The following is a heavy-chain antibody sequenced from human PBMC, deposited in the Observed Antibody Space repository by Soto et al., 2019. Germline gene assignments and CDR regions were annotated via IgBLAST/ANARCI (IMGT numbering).Heavy chain of an antibody. D-gene: IGHD3-10*01. V-gene: IGHV1-8*01. CDR1: GYTFTSYD. J-gene: IGHJ4*02. Sequence: QVQLVQSGAEVKKPGASVKVSCKASGYTFTSYDINWVRQATGQGLEWMGWMNPNSGNTGYAQKFQGRVTMTRNTSIRTAYMELCSLRSEDTAVYYCAITHLRFGEHHYWGQGTLVTVSS. CDR3: AITHLRFGEHHY. CDR2: MNPNSGNT.